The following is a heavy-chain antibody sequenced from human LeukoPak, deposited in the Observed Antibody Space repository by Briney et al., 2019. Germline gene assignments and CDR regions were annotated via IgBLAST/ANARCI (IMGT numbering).Heavy chain of an antibody. D-gene: IGHD5-12*01. J-gene: IGHJ4*02. CDR2: INAGNGNT. V-gene: IGHV1-3*01. CDR1: GYTFTSYA. CDR3: ARGSISGVATIELDFDY. Sequence: GASVKVSCKASGYTFTSYAMHWVRQAPGQRREWMGWINAGNGNTKYSQKFQGRVTITRDTSASTAYMELSSLRSEDTAVYYCARGSISGVATIELDFDYWGQGTLVTVSS.